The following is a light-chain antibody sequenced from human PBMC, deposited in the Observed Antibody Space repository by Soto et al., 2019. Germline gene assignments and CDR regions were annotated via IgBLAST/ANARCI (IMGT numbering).Light chain of an antibody. CDR3: QQYGSLSWT. Sequence: EIVLTQSPDTPSLSPGERATLSCRASRTVIRNNLAWHQQKPGQTPRLLVFGASGRATGIPDRFSGSGSGTDFTLTISRLEPEDFAVYYCQQYGSLSWTFGQGTKVDIK. V-gene: IGKV3-20*01. CDR1: RTVIRNN. CDR2: GAS. J-gene: IGKJ1*01.